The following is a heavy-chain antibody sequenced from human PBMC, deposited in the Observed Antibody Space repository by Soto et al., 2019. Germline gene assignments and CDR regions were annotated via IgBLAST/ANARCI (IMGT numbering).Heavy chain of an antibody. CDR1: GGSLSSYA. Sequence: EVSWAESGGSLSSYAIIWVRQAPGQGLEWMGGIIPIFGTANYAQKFQGRVTITADESTSTAYMELSSLRSEDTAVYYCARGEQVVYWGQGTLVTVSS. CDR2: IIPIFGTA. J-gene: IGHJ4*02. CDR3: ARGEQVVY. D-gene: IGHD2-15*01. V-gene: IGHV1-69*01.